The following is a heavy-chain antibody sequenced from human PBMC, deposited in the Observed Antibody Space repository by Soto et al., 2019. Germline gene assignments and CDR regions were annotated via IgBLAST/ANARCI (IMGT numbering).Heavy chain of an antibody. CDR3: ARQLQYSYDS. D-gene: IGHD3-16*01. J-gene: IGHJ5*02. V-gene: IGHV4-38-2*01. CDR1: VDSISGDYY. CDR2: VFHTGST. Sequence: SETLSLTCSISVDSISGDYYWGCIRQPPGKGLEWIGVVFHTGSTHYSPSLRSRVSISLDTSKTLFSLSLTSVTAADAAVYYCARQLQYSYDSWGPGILVKVSS.